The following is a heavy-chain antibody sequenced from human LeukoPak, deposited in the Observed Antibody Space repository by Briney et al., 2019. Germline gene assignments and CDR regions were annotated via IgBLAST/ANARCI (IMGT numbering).Heavy chain of an antibody. CDR1: GFTFSSYS. CDR2: ISSSSSYI. Sequence: PGGSLRLSCAASGFTFSSYSMNWVRQAPGKGLEWVSSISSSSSYIYYADSVKGRFTISRDNAKNSLYLQMNSLRAEDTAVYYCARDCSGGSCYLVFDYWGQGTLVTVSS. V-gene: IGHV3-21*01. J-gene: IGHJ4*02. D-gene: IGHD2-15*01. CDR3: ARDCSGGSCYLVFDY.